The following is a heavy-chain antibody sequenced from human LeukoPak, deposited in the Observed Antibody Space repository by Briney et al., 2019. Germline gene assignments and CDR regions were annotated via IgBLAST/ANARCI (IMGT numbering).Heavy chain of an antibody. J-gene: IGHJ5*02. D-gene: IGHD6-19*01. V-gene: IGHV3-21*04. Sequence: SLKGRFTISRDNAKNSVYLQMDSLRAEDTAVYYCAKASFSYSSGPWGQGTLVTVSS. CDR3: AKASFSYSSGP.